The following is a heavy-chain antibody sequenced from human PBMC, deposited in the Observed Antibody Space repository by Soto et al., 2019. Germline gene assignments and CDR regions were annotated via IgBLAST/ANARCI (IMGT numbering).Heavy chain of an antibody. CDR1: GFTLSNSV. D-gene: IGHD1-1*01. Sequence: EVHLLQSGGGLVQPGGSLRLSCATSGFTLSNSVMSWVRQAPGKGLEWVSTIAGKTYYSDSVKGRFTISRDNSQSTLYLQLNSLRAEDTAVYYCARNIDVPTGMLDHWGQGTLVTVSS. CDR3: ARNIDVPTGMLDH. CDR2: IAGKT. J-gene: IGHJ4*02. V-gene: IGHV3-23*01.